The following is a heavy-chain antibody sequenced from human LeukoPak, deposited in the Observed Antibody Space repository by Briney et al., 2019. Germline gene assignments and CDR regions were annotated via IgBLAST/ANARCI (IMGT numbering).Heavy chain of an antibody. Sequence: SVKVSCKASGGTFSSYAISWVRQAPGQGLEWMGGIIPIFGTANYAQKFQGRVTITTDESTSTAYMELSSLRSEDTAVYYCARGTPSSSGWLYYGMDVWGQGTTVTVSS. J-gene: IGHJ6*02. V-gene: IGHV1-69*05. CDR2: IIPIFGTA. CDR1: GGTFSSYA. D-gene: IGHD6-19*01. CDR3: ARGTPSSSGWLYYGMDV.